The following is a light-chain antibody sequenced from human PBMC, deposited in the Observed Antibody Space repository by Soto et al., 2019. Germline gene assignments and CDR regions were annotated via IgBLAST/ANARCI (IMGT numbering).Light chain of an antibody. CDR3: CSYTGNTTPV. CDR1: SNDVGGYAY. J-gene: IGLJ3*02. CDR2: EVS. V-gene: IGLV2-14*01. Sequence: QPASVSGSPGQSITISCTGTSNDVGGYAYVSWYQQYPGKAPKLVISEVSNRPSGVSHRFSGSRSGNTASLTISGLQAEDEADYHCCSYTGNTTPVFGGGTKVTVL.